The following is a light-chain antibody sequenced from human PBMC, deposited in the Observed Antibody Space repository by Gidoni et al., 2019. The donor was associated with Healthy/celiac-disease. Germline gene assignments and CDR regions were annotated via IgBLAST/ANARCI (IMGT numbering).Light chain of an antibody. V-gene: IGKV3-20*01. CDR2: GAS. J-gene: IGKJ3*01. CDR3: QQYGSAPFT. CDR1: QSVSSSY. Sequence: EIVLTQSPGTLSLSPGERATLSCRASQSVSSSYLAWYQQKPGQAPRLLIYGASSRATGIPDRCSGSGSGTDFTLTISRLEPEDFAVYYCQQYGSAPFTCGPGTKVDIK.